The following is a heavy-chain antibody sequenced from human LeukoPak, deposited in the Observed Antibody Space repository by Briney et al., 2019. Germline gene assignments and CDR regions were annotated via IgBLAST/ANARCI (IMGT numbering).Heavy chain of an antibody. D-gene: IGHD5-18*01. CDR3: ARDRGYFY. J-gene: IGHJ4*02. CDR2: IERDGSEK. CDR1: GFTFSSYA. V-gene: IGHV3-7*01. Sequence: GGSLRLSCAASGFTFSSYAMSWVRQAPGRGLEWVANIERDGSEKYYVDSVKGRFIISRDNAKNALYLQMNSLRVEDTAVYYCARDRGYFYWGQGTLVTVSS.